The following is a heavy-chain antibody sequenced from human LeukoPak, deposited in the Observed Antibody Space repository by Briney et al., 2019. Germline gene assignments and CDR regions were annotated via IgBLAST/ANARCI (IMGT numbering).Heavy chain of an antibody. CDR2: INHSGST. Sequence: SETLSLTCAVYGGSFSGYYWGWIRQPPGKGLEWIGEINHSGSTNYNPSLKSRVTISVDTSKNQFSLKLSSVTTADTAVYYCVRGQDLYDSSGGNDYWSQGTLVTVSS. CDR1: GGSFSGYY. V-gene: IGHV4-34*01. J-gene: IGHJ4*02. D-gene: IGHD3-22*01. CDR3: VRGQDLYDSSGGNDY.